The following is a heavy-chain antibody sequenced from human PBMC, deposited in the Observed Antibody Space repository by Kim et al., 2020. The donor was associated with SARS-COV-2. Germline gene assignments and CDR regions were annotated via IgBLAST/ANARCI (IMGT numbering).Heavy chain of an antibody. J-gene: IGHJ4*02. CDR1: GFTFSDYG. D-gene: IGHD6-13*01. CDR2: ISSGSSSI. CDR3: ARNSRRAAANSR. Sequence: GGSLRLSCAGSGFTFSDYGMNWVRQAPGRGLEWVSSISSGSSSIYYADSVKGRFTISRDNAKNSLYLQMNSLRAEDTAMYYCARNSRRAAANSRWGQGTLVTVSS. V-gene: IGHV3-21*01.